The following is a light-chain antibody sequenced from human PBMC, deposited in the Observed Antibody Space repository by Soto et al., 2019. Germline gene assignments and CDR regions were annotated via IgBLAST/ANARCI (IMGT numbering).Light chain of an antibody. CDR1: QSVLYSSNNKNY. CDR2: WAS. J-gene: IGKJ1*01. V-gene: IGKV4-1*01. Sequence: DIVMTQSPDSLAVSLGERATINCKSSQSVLYSSNNKNYLAWYQQKSGQSPKVLIYWASTRESGVPDRFSGSGSGTDFTLTISSLQAEDAAVYYCQQSYSTPRTFGQGTKVEIK. CDR3: QQSYSTPRT.